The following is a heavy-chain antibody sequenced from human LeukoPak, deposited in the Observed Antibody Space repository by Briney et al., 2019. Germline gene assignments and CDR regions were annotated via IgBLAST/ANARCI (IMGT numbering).Heavy chain of an antibody. CDR1: RYTFTSYY. J-gene: IGHJ4*02. D-gene: IGHD3-10*01. V-gene: IGHV1-46*01. Sequence: ASVKVSCKASRYTFTSYYMHWVRQAPGQGLEWMGIINPSGGSTSYAQKFQGRVTMTRDTSTSTVYMELSSLRSEDTAVYYCARGGYYGSGSYYTTPDYWGQGTLVTVSS. CDR3: ARGGYYGSGSYYTTPDY. CDR2: INPSGGST.